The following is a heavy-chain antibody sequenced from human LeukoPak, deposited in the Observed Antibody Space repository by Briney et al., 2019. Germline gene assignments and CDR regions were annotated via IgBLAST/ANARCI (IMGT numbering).Heavy chain of an antibody. CDR3: ARDREAVADWGYDWFDP. Sequence: SETLSLTCTVSGGSISSYYWSWIRQPAGKGLEWIGRIYTSGSANYNPSLKSRVTMSVDTCKNQFSLKVTSVTAADTAVYYCARDREAVADWGYDWFDPWGQGILVTVSS. D-gene: IGHD7-27*01. CDR1: GGSISSYY. J-gene: IGHJ5*02. V-gene: IGHV4-4*07. CDR2: IYTSGSA.